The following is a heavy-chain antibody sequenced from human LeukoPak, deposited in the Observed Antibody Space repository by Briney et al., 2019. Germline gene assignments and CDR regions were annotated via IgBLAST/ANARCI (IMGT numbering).Heavy chain of an antibody. Sequence: PSETLSLTCAVSGYSISSGYYWGWIRQPPGKGLEWIGSIYHSGSTYYNPSLKSRVTISVDTSKNQFSLKLSSVTAADTAVYCCARLDYYYYMDVWGKGTTVTVSS. CDR3: ARLDYYYYMDV. CDR2: IYHSGST. V-gene: IGHV4-38-2*01. J-gene: IGHJ6*03. CDR1: GYSISSGYY.